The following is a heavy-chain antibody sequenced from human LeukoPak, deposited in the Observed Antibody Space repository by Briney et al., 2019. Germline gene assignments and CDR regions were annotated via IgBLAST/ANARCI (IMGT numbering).Heavy chain of an antibody. CDR3: TRDMRGAAAAEDAFDI. J-gene: IGHJ3*02. D-gene: IGHD6-13*01. CDR1: GYTFTSCD. CDR2: MNPNSGDT. Sequence: ASVKVSRKASGYTFTSCDINWVRQATGQGLEWMGWMNPNSGDTGYAQNFQGRVTITRDTSISTAYMELSSLRSEDTAVYYCTRDMRGAAAAEDAFDIWGQGTMVTVSS. V-gene: IGHV1-8*01.